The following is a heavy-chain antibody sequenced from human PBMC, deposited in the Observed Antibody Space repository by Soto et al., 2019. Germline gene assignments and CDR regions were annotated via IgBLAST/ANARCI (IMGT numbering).Heavy chain of an antibody. CDR3: ARTDCSSTSCYNYYYYGMDV. D-gene: IGHD2-2*01. CDR1: GYSFTKYG. V-gene: IGHV1-3*01. J-gene: IGHJ6*02. Sequence: ASVKVSCKTSGYSFTKYGLHWVRQAPGQRLEWMGWINPGNGDTKYSQKFQGRVTITRDTSATTAYMELSSLRSEDSAVFYCARTDCSSTSCYNYYYYGMDVWGQGTTVTSP. CDR2: INPGNGDT.